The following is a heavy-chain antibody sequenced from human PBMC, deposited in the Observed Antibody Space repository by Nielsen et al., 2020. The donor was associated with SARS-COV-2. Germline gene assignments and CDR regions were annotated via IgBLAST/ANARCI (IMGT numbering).Heavy chain of an antibody. V-gene: IGHV3-23*01. CDR1: GFTFNIYA. J-gene: IGHJ3*01. D-gene: IGHD3-10*01. CDR3: AKDGVVRGDALEL. CDR2: VSASGGST. Sequence: GESLKISCAASGFTFNIYAMAWVRRAPGRGLQWVTGVSASGGSTYYTDSVKGRFSISRDNSKNTLYLQMHSLRVEDTAVYYCAKDGVVRGDALELWGQETMVTVSS.